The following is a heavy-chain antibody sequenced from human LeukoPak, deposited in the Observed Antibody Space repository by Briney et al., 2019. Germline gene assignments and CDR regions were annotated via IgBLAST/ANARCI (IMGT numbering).Heavy chain of an antibody. CDR2: IRFDGSNK. CDR1: GFTFSNYG. J-gene: IGHJ4*02. CDR3: ARAARGSSSGGEDY. Sequence: GGSLRLSCAASGFTFSNYGMHWVRQAPGKGLEWVAFIRFDGSNKYYADSVKGRFTISRDNSKNTLYLQMNSLRAEDTAVYYCARAARGSSSGGEDYWGQGTLVTVSS. D-gene: IGHD6-6*01. V-gene: IGHV3-30*02.